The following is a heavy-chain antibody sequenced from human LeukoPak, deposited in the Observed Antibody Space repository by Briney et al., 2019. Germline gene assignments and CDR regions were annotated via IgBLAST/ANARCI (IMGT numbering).Heavy chain of an antibody. CDR3: AKDLGHYYGSGGFDY. Sequence: GGSLRLSCAASGFTFSSYGMHWVRQAPGKGLEWVAFIRYDGSNKYYADSVKGRFTIARDNSKNTLYLQMNSLRAEDTAVYYCAKDLGHYYGSGGFDYWGQGTLVTVSS. CDR2: IRYDGSNK. J-gene: IGHJ4*02. V-gene: IGHV3-30*02. D-gene: IGHD3-10*01. CDR1: GFTFSSYG.